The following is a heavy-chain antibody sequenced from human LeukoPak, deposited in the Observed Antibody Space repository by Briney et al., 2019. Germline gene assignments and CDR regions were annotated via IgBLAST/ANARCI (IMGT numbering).Heavy chain of an antibody. CDR3: ARSSMAAAGHYFDY. CDR1: GFTFSSYS. CDR2: ISSSSSYI. V-gene: IGHV3-21*01. Sequence: GGSLRLSCAASGFTFSSYSMNWVRQAPGKGLEWVSSISSSSSYIYYADSVKGRFTISRDNAKNSLYLQMNSLRAEDTAVYYCARSSMAAAGHYFDYWGQGTLVTVPS. D-gene: IGHD6-13*01. J-gene: IGHJ4*02.